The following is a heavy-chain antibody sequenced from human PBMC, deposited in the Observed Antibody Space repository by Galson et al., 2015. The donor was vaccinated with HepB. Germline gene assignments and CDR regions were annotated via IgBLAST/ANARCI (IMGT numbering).Heavy chain of an antibody. CDR1: GASIRSEGHW. J-gene: IGHJ2*01. Sequence: LSLTCTVSGASIRSEGHWWGWIRQPPGKGLEWMGSIFYSGITHYNPSLKRRVTMSGDTSKNHFSLNLISMTAADTAVYYCWRQVGYGSWYFDLWGRDILVTVSS. CDR3: WRQVGYGSWYFDL. D-gene: IGHD5-12*01. CDR2: IFYSGIT. V-gene: IGHV4-39*01.